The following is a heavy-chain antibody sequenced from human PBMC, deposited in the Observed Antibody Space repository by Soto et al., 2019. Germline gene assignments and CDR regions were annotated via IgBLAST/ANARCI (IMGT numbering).Heavy chain of an antibody. J-gene: IGHJ4*02. CDR2: IYYSGST. Sequence: SETLSLTCTVSGCSIRSYYWILIRQHPGKGLEWIGYIYYSGSTYYNPSLESRVTLSVDTSRKQFSLKVSSVTAADTAVYYCARANYFDSSGPFDYWGPGTLVTVSS. V-gene: IGHV4-59*06. CDR3: ARANYFDSSGPFDY. D-gene: IGHD3-22*01. CDR1: GCSIRSYY.